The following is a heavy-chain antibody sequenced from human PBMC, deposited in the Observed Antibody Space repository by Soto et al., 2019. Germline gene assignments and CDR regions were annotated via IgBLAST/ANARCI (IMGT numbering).Heavy chain of an antibody. Sequence: KTSETLSLTCTISGGSISSGYYYWSWIRQAPGKGLEWIAYTHSSGGTYYNPSLRSRVTTSVDTSENQFSLRLSSVTAADAAVYYCARVGTILGIVTNKWFDPWGQGILVTVSS. D-gene: IGHD3-3*01. V-gene: IGHV4-30-4*01. J-gene: IGHJ5*02. CDR3: ARVGTILGIVTNKWFDP. CDR1: GGSISSGYYY. CDR2: THSSGGT.